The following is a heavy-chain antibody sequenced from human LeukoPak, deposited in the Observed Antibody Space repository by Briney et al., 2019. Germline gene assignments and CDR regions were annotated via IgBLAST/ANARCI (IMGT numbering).Heavy chain of an antibody. CDR3: TNLYDYVAD. Sequence: GGSLGLSCAASGFTFSGSAMHWVRQASGKGLEWVGRIRSKANNYATAYAASVKGRFTISRDDSENTAYLQMNSLKTEDTAVYYCTNLYDYVADWGQGTLVTVSS. CDR1: GFTFSGSA. D-gene: IGHD3-16*01. V-gene: IGHV3-73*01. J-gene: IGHJ4*02. CDR2: IRSKANNYAT.